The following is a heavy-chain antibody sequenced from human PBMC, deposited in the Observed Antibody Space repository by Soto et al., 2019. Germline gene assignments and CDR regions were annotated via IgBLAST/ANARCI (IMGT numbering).Heavy chain of an antibody. J-gene: IGHJ6*02. Sequence: EVQLVETGGGLIQPRGSLRISWAASGFTVSSNYMSWVRQAAGKGLEWVSVIYSGGSTYYADSVKGRFTISRDNSKNTLYLQMNSLRAEDTAVYYCARVQTYYDFWSGLPYGMDVWGQGTTVTVSS. V-gene: IGHV3-53*02. D-gene: IGHD3-3*01. CDR2: IYSGGST. CDR1: GFTVSSNY. CDR3: ARVQTYYDFWSGLPYGMDV.